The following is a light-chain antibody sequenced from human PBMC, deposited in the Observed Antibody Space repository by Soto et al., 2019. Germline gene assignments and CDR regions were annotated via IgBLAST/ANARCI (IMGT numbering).Light chain of an antibody. J-gene: IGLJ3*02. Sequence: QSALTQPASVSGSPGQSITISCTGTSSDVGTYNLVSWYQQHPGKAPKLMIYEGSKRPAGVSSRFSGSKSGNTASLTISGLQAEDEAAYYCCSYAPSSTWVFGGGTKVTVL. CDR3: CSYAPSSTWV. V-gene: IGLV2-23*01. CDR2: EGS. CDR1: SSDVGTYNL.